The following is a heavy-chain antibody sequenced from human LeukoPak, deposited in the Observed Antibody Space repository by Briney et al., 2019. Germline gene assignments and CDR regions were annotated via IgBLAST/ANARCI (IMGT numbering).Heavy chain of an antibody. D-gene: IGHD3-3*01. Sequence: GSLRLSCAASGFTFTNAWMSWVRQARGTGLEWVGRIKSKTDGGTTDYAAPVKGRFTISRDDSKNTLYLEMSSLKTEDTAVYYCARIRPYYDFWSGYDYWGQGTLVTVSS. CDR1: GFTFTNAW. CDR3: ARIRPYYDFWSGYDY. V-gene: IGHV3-15*01. J-gene: IGHJ4*02. CDR2: IKSKTDGGTT.